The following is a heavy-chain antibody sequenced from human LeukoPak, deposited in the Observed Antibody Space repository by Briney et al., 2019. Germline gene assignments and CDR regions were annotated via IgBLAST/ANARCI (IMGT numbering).Heavy chain of an antibody. J-gene: IGHJ5*02. CDR2: IYYSGST. CDR3: ASWTIAAPGVGWFDP. V-gene: IGHV4-59*08. CDR1: GGSISSYY. Sequence: PSETLSLTCTVSGGSISSYYWSWIRQPAGKGLEWIGYIYYSGSTNYNPSLKSRVTISVDTSKNQFSLKLSSVTAADTAVYYCASWTIAAPGVGWFDPWGQGTLVTVSS. D-gene: IGHD6-13*01.